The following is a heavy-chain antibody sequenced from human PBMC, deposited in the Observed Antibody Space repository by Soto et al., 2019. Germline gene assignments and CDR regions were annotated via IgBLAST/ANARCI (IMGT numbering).Heavy chain of an antibody. V-gene: IGHV3-21*01. CDR3: ARARGNDWYSDY. CDR1: GFTFSEYS. CDR2: ITHSGTYV. D-gene: IGHD5-12*01. Sequence: GGSLRLSCTASGFTFSEYSMSWVRQAPGKGLEWVSSITHSGTYVYYADSVKGRFTISRDSASNSLFLQMTSLRAEDKAVYHCARARGNDWYSDYWGQGTLVTVSS. J-gene: IGHJ4*02.